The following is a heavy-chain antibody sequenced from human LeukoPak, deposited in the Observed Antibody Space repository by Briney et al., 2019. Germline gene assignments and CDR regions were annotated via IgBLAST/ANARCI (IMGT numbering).Heavy chain of an antibody. Sequence: GGSLRLSCAASGFTLSNHWMTWVRQVPGRGPEWVANVNRDGSETYYLDSVKGRFTISKDNAKNSLYLQMNSLRAEDTAVYYCATGIAVAGEFDYWGQETLVTVSS. D-gene: IGHD6-19*01. CDR3: ATGIAVAGEFDY. CDR1: GFTLSNHW. V-gene: IGHV3-7*03. J-gene: IGHJ4*02. CDR2: VNRDGSET.